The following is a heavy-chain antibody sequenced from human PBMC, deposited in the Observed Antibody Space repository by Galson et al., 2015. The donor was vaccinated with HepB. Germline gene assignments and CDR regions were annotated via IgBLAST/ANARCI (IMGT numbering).Heavy chain of an antibody. V-gene: IGHV3-30-3*01. Sequence: SLRLSCAAFGFTVSTSSMHWIRQAPGKGLEWVALISFAGDKKHYTDSVKGRFIISRDNSKNTLYLEMNSLTTDDTAVYYCAREGSAMKLDYWGQGALVSVSS. CDR3: AREGSAMKLDY. CDR1: GFTVSTSS. J-gene: IGHJ4*02. CDR2: ISFAGDKK. D-gene: IGHD1-26*01.